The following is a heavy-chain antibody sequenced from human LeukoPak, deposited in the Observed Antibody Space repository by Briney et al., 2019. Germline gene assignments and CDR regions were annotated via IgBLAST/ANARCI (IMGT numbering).Heavy chain of an antibody. D-gene: IGHD3-22*01. Sequence: SETLSLTCTVSGGSLSGHYWSWIRQPPGKRLEWIGYFSYTGRVKYNLSLQSRVTISIDTSKSQYSIKLTSVTSADTAVYTCARLLDNDISGDPDTFDVWGQGTTVIVSS. J-gene: IGHJ3*01. CDR2: FSYTGRV. CDR1: GGSLSGHY. V-gene: IGHV4-59*11. CDR3: ARLLDNDISGDPDTFDV.